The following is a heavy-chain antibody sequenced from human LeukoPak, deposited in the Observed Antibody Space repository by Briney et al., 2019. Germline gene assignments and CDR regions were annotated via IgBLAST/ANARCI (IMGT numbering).Heavy chain of an antibody. Sequence: SETLSLTCTVSGGSISSYYWSWLRQPAGKGLEWIGRIYTSGSTNYNPSLKSRVTMSVDRSKNQFSLKLSSVTAADTAVYYCARGLRFPVVFDYWGQGTLVTVSS. CDR1: GGSISSYY. D-gene: IGHD3-3*01. CDR2: IYTSGST. CDR3: ARGLRFPVVFDY. V-gene: IGHV4-4*07. J-gene: IGHJ4*02.